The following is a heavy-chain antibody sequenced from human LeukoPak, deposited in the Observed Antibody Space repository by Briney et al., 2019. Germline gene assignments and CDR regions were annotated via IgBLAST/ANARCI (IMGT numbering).Heavy chain of an antibody. J-gene: IGHJ4*02. CDR2: IVVGSGNT. CDR1: GFTFTSSA. V-gene: IGHV1-58*02. CDR3: AVAPCSGGSCHPFDY. D-gene: IGHD2-15*01. Sequence: SVKVSCKASGFTFTSSAMQWVRQARGQRLEWIGWIVVGSGNTNYAQKFQERVTITRDMSTSTAYVELSSLRSEDTAVYYCAVAPCSGGSCHPFDYWGQGTLVTVSS.